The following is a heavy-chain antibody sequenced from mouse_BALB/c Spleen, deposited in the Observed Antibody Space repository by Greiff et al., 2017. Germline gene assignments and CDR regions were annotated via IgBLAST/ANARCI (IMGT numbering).Heavy chain of an antibody. CDR3: ARGDYRYDGD. V-gene: IGHV3-6*02. CDR2: ISYDGSN. D-gene: IGHD2-14*01. Sequence: ESGPGLVKPSQSLSLTCSVTGYSITSGYYWNWIRQFPGNKLEWMGYISYDGSNNYNPSLKNRISITRDTSKNQFFLKLNSVTTEDTATYYCARGDYRYDGDWGQGTLVTVSA. CDR1: GYSITSGYY. J-gene: IGHJ3*01.